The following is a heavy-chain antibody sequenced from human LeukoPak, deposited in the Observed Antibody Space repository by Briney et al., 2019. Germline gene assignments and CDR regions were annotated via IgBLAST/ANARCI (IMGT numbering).Heavy chain of an antibody. V-gene: IGHV1-69*01. Sequence: SVEVSCQASGGTFSSYAISWVRQAPGQGLEWMGGIIPIFGTANYAQKFQGRVTITSDESTSTAYMELSSLRSEDTAVYYCARVSTTSRYGYYYYYVMDVWGQGTTVTVSS. CDR1: GGTFSSYA. D-gene: IGHD1-1*01. CDR3: ARVSTTSRYGYYYYYVMDV. J-gene: IGHJ6*02. CDR2: IIPIFGTA.